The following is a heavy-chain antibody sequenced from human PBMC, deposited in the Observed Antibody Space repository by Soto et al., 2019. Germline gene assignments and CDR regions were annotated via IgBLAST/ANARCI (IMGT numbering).Heavy chain of an antibody. CDR3: ARDELGYDILTGYYRYYYYYMDV. D-gene: IGHD3-9*01. J-gene: IGHJ6*03. CDR2: ISSSGSTI. Sequence: GGSLRLSCAASGFTFSDYYMSWIRQAPGKGLEWVSYISSSGSTIYYADSVKGRFTISRDNAKNSLYLQMNSLRAEDTAVYYCARDELGYDILTGYYRYYYYYMDVWGKGTTVTVSS. CDR1: GFTFSDYY. V-gene: IGHV3-11*01.